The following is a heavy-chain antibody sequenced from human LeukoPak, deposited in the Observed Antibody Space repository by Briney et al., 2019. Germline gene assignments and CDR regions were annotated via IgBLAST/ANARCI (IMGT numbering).Heavy chain of an antibody. V-gene: IGHV1-8*03. CDR1: VYTFTNYD. CDR2: MNPNSGNT. J-gene: IGHJ6*03. CDR3: ARGRFDCSGGGCYQDLYYYYMDV. Sequence: ASVKVSCKASVYTFTNYDINWVRQAPGQGLEWMGWMNPNSGNTGYAPKFQGRVTITRNTSISADYMELSSLRSEDTAVYYCARGRFDCSGGGCYQDLYYYYMDVWGKGTTVTVSS. D-gene: IGHD2-15*01.